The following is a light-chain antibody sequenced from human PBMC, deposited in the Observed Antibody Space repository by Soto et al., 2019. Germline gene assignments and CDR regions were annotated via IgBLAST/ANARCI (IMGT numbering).Light chain of an antibody. V-gene: IGKV3-15*01. CDR3: QQYSNWPPAIT. Sequence: EIVMTQAPATLSLSPGERATLSCRASQSITSKLAWYQQKPGQAPRLLIYGSSTRATGVPDRFSGSGSGTEFTLIISSLQSEDVALYYCQQYSNWPPAITFGQGTRLEIK. J-gene: IGKJ5*01. CDR1: QSITSK. CDR2: GSS.